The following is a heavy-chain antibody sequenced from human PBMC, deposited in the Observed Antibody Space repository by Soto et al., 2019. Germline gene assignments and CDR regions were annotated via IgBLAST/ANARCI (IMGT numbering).Heavy chain of an antibody. V-gene: IGHV3-33*01. Sequence: QVQLVESGGGVVQPGRSLRLSCAASGFTFSGYAMHWVRQAPGKGLEWVALTYYDGNNKYYADSVKGRFTISRDNSRNTLYLPMTSLRDPDTAVYYCARWTGSGSSGVYAMDVWCQGTMVSVSS. CDR1: GFTFSGYA. CDR2: TYYDGNNK. D-gene: IGHD3-22*01. J-gene: IGHJ6*02. CDR3: ARWTGSGSSGVYAMDV.